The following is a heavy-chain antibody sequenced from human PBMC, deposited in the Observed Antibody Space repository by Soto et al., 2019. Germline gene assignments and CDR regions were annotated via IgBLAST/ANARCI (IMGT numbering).Heavy chain of an antibody. V-gene: IGHV3-30*18. Sequence: GGSLRLSCAASGFTFSSYGMHWVRQAPGKGLEWVAVISYDGSNKYYADSVKGRFTISRDNSKNTLYLQMNSLRAEDTAVYYCAKRLTDPEGNDYWGQGTLVTVSS. J-gene: IGHJ4*02. CDR1: GFTFSSYG. D-gene: IGHD6-25*01. CDR2: ISYDGSNK. CDR3: AKRLTDPEGNDY.